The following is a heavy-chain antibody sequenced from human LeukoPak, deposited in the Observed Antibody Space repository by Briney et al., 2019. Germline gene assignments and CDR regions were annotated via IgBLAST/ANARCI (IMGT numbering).Heavy chain of an antibody. V-gene: IGHV1-18*01. CDR3: ARTYTTDYGEPNFDY. CDR2: ISAYNGNT. CDR1: GYTFTSYG. D-gene: IGHD4-17*01. Sequence: ASVKVSCKASGYTFTSYGISWVRRAPGQGLEWMGWISAYNGNTNYAQKLQGRVTMTTDTSTSTAYMELRSLRSDDTAVYYCARTYTTDYGEPNFDYWGQGTLVTVSS. J-gene: IGHJ4*02.